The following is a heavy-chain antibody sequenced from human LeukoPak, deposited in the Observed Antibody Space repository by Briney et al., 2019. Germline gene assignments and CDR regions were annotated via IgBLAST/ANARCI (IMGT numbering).Heavy chain of an antibody. Sequence: GGSLRLSCAASGFTFNSYAMSWVRQAPGKGLERVSGIRGNGDKTYYADSVKGRFTISRDNSKNTLYLQMNSLRAEDTALYYCAKEIAASGIPCFDYWGQGTLATVSS. CDR1: GFTFNSYA. D-gene: IGHD6-13*01. J-gene: IGHJ4*02. V-gene: IGHV3-23*01. CDR3: AKEIAASGIPCFDY. CDR2: IRGNGDKT.